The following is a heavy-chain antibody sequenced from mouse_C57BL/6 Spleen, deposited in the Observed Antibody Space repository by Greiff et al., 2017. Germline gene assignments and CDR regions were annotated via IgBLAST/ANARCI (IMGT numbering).Heavy chain of an antibody. V-gene: IGHV1-82*01. Sequence: VQLVESGPELVKPGASVKISCKASGYAFSSSWMNWVKQRPGKGLEWIGRIYPGDGDTNYNGKFKGKATLTADKSSSTAYMQLSSLTSEDSAVYFCARGGYGSSYGWYFDVWGTGTTVTVSS. CDR3: ARGGYGSSYGWYFDV. D-gene: IGHD1-1*01. CDR1: GYAFSSSW. J-gene: IGHJ1*03. CDR2: IYPGDGDT.